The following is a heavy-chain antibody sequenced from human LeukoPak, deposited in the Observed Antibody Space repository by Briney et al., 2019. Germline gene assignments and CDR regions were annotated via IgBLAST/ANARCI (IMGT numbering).Heavy chain of an antibody. CDR1: GFTFSNAW. D-gene: IGHD3-22*01. CDR3: TTHYYDSSGYGRFFDH. J-gene: IGHJ4*02. Sequence: GGSLRLSCAASGFTFSNAWMSWVRQAPGKGLEWVGRIKSKTDGETTDYAAPVKCRFTISTDDSKNTLYLQMNSVKTEETAVYYCTTHYYDSSGYGRFFDHWGQGSLVTVSS. CDR2: IKSKTDGETT. V-gene: IGHV3-15*05.